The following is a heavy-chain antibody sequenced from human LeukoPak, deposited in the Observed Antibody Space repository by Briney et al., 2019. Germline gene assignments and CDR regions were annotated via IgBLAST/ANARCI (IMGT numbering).Heavy chain of an antibody. CDR2: IIPIFGTA. CDR1: GGTFSSYA. Sequence: SVKVSCKASGGTFSSYAISWVRQAPGQGLEWMGGIIPIFGTANYAQKFQGRVTITADKSTSTAYMELSSLRAEDTAVYYCASLLSSWIQPRWGQGTLVTVSS. CDR3: ASLLSSWIQPR. D-gene: IGHD5-18*01. V-gene: IGHV1-69*06. J-gene: IGHJ4*02.